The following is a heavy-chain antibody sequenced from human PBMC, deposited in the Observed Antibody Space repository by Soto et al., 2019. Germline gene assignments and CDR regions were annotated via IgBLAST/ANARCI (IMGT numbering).Heavy chain of an antibody. CDR3: ARVNRGPFDY. Sequence: QVQLQESGPGLVKPSETLSLTCTVSGGSIRDYYWVWIRQPPGKGLEWIGSIFYTGSTDYNPSLKSRVSISLATSKNQFSLNLGSVTAADTAVYYCARVNRGPFDYWGQGALVTVSS. J-gene: IGHJ4*02. V-gene: IGHV4-59*01. CDR1: GGSIRDYY. CDR2: IFYTGST.